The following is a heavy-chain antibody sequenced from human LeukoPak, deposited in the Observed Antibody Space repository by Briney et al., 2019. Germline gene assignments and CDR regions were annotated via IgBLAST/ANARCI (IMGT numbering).Heavy chain of an antibody. Sequence: PSETLSPTCAVYGGSFSGYYWSWIRQPPGKGLEWIGEINHSGSTNYNPSLKSRVTISVDTSKNQFSLKLSSVTAADTAVYYCARGPSRQQLALYYFDYWGQGTLVTVSS. CDR1: GGSFSGYY. CDR2: INHSGST. V-gene: IGHV4-34*01. CDR3: ARGPSRQQLALYYFDY. J-gene: IGHJ4*02. D-gene: IGHD6-13*01.